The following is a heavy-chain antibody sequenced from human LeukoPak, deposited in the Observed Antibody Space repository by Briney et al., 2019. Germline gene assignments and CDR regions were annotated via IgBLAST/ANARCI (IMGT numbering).Heavy chain of an antibody. CDR3: ARNLVATGIDY. V-gene: IGHV4-34*01. J-gene: IGHJ4*02. Sequence: SETLSLTCAVYGGSFSGYYWSWLRQPPGKGLEWIGEINHSGSTNYNPSLKSRVTISVDTSKNQFSLKLSSVTAADTAVYYCARNLVATGIDYWGQGTLVTVSS. D-gene: IGHD5-12*01. CDR2: INHSGST. CDR1: GGSFSGYY.